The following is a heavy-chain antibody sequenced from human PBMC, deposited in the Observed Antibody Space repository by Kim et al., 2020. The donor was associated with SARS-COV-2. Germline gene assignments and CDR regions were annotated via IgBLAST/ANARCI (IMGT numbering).Heavy chain of an antibody. CDR3: ARDDYGSGSYSSGMDV. V-gene: IGHV4-31*02. D-gene: IGHD3-10*01. J-gene: IGHJ6*02. Sequence: SLKSRVTISVDTSKNQFSLKLSSVTAADTAVYYCARDDYGSGSYSSGMDVWGQGTTVTVSS.